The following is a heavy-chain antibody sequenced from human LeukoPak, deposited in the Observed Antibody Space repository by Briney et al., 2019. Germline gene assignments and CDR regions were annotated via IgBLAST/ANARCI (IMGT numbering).Heavy chain of an antibody. CDR3: AKYSVPGDFWSGESGGMDV. CDR2: IYYSGST. Sequence: SETLSLTCSVSGGSISSGGYYWSWIRQHPGKGLEWIGYIYYSGSTYYNPSLKSRVTISVDMSKNQFSLKLSSVTAADTAVYYCAKYSVPGDFWSGESGGMDVWGQGTTVTVSS. CDR1: GGSISSGGYY. D-gene: IGHD3-3*01. J-gene: IGHJ6*02. V-gene: IGHV4-31*03.